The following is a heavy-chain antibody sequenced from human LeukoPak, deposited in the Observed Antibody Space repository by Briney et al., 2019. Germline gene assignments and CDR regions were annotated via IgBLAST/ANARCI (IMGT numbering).Heavy chain of an antibody. CDR2: ISGGGSTR. V-gene: IGHV3-48*03. CDR1: GFTFSSYE. D-gene: IGHD3-10*01. CDR3: AKEEYYGAGSYPDY. J-gene: IGHJ4*02. Sequence: GGSLRLSCAASGFTFSSYEMNWVRQAPGKGLEWVSYISGGGSTRYYAESVKGRFNISRDNAKKSLDLQVNSLRVEDTAVYYCAKEEYYGAGSYPDYWGQGTLVTVSS.